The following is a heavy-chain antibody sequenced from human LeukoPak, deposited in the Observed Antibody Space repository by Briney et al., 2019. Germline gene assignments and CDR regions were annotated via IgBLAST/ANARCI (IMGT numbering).Heavy chain of an antibody. CDR3: ASRTYTYDSSGYYRRNYYFDY. CDR2: IIPIFGTT. V-gene: IGHV1-69*01. Sequence: KISCKGSGYSFTSYWIGWVRQMPGKGLEWMGGIIPIFGTTNYAQKLQGRVTITADESTSTAYMELSSLRSEDTAVYYCASRTYTYDSSGYYRRNYYFDYWGQGTLVTVSS. J-gene: IGHJ4*02. CDR1: GYSFTSYW. D-gene: IGHD3-22*01.